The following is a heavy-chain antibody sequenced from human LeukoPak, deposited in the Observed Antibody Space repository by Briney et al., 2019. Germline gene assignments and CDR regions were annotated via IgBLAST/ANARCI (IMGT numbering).Heavy chain of an antibody. CDR2: ISSSSSYI. J-gene: IGHJ4*02. V-gene: IGHV3-21*01. Sequence: GGSLTLFCAASGFTFSSYSMNWVRQAPGKGLEWVSSISSSSSYIYYADSVKGRFTISRDNAKNSLYLQMNSLRAADTAVYYCTRVGYDSSGYLDYWGQGTLVTVSS. CDR1: GFTFSSYS. CDR3: TRVGYDSSGYLDY. D-gene: IGHD3-22*01.